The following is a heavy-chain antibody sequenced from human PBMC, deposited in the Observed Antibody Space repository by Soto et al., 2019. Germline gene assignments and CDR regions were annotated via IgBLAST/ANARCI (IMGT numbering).Heavy chain of an antibody. Sequence: EVQLVESGGGLLQPGGSLTLSCTASGFTFSNYWMHWVRQAPGKGLVWVSRTKSDGSGTSYTESVKGQFTISRDNAYTTLYLQMSHLRAEETAVYYCARGGFDSGPGRMDVWGKGTTVIVSS. CDR3: ARGGFDSGPGRMDV. D-gene: IGHD3-10*01. CDR2: TKSDGSGT. CDR1: GFTFSNYW. V-gene: IGHV3-74*01. J-gene: IGHJ6*04.